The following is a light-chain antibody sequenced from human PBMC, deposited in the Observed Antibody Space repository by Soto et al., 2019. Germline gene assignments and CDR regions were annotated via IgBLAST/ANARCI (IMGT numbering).Light chain of an antibody. J-gene: IGLJ2*01. CDR3: ATWDDSLNGVL. CDR2: SSN. Sequence: QAVVTQPPSASGTPGQRVTISCSGSSSNIGSNTVNWYQQLPGTAPKLLIYSSNQRPSGVPDRFSGSKSGTSASLAISGLQSEDEAGYYCATWDDSLNGVLFGGGTKVTVL. CDR1: SSNIGSNT. V-gene: IGLV1-44*01.